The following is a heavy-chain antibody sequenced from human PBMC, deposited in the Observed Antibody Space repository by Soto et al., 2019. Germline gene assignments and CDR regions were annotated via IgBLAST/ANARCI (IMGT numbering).Heavy chain of an antibody. J-gene: IGHJ6*02. CDR1: GGTFSSYA. Sequence: ASVKVSCKASGGTFSSYAISWVRQAPGQGLEWMGGIIPIFGTANYAQKFQGRVTITADKSTSTAYTELSSLRSEDTAVYYCARGGVVIAASPYYYYGMDVWGQGTTVTVSS. V-gene: IGHV1-69*06. CDR3: ARGGVVIAASPYYYYGMDV. CDR2: IIPIFGTA. D-gene: IGHD2-15*01.